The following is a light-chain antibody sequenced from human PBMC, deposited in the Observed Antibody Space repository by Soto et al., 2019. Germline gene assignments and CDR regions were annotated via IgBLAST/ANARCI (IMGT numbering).Light chain of an antibody. CDR1: SSDVGTYNY. Sequence: QSALTQPASVSGSPGQSITISCTGTSSDVGTYNYVSWYQQHPGKALKLMIYEVSNRPSGVSNRFSGSKSGNTASLTISGLQAEDEADYYCSSYTSSSTRVVFGGGTKVTVL. CDR2: EVS. V-gene: IGLV2-14*01. J-gene: IGLJ2*01. CDR3: SSYTSSSTRVV.